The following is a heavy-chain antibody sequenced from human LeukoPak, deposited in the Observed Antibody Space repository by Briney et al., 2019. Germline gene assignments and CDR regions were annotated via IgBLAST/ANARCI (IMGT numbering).Heavy chain of an antibody. J-gene: IGHJ4*02. CDR2: IYYSGST. D-gene: IGHD3/OR15-3a*01. CDR3: ARQTGSGLFILP. Sequence: TSETLSLTCTVSGGSISSSSYYWGWIRQPPGKGLEWIGSIYYSGSTYYNPSLKSRVTISVDTSKNQFSLKLSSVTAADTAIYYCARQTGSGLFILPGGQGTLVTVSS. V-gene: IGHV4-39*01. CDR1: GGSISSSSYY.